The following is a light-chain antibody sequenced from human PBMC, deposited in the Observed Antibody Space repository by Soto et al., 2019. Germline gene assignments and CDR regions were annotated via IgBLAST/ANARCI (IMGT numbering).Light chain of an antibody. J-gene: IGKJ4*01. CDR1: QSVSSK. Sequence: EIVMTQSPATLSVSPGERATLSCRASQSVSSKLAWYHQKPGQAPRLLIYDASTRATGIPATFSGSGSGTEFTLTISSLQSEDFAFYYCQHYNDWPLTFGGGTKVEIK. V-gene: IGKV3-15*01. CDR2: DAS. CDR3: QHYNDWPLT.